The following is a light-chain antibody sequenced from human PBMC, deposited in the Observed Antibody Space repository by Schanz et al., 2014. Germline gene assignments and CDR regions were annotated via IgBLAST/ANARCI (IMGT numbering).Light chain of an antibody. CDR1: SSDVGGYNY. CDR2: EDT. Sequence: QSALTQPPSASGSPGQSVTISCTGTSSDVGGYNYVSWYQQHPGKTPKLMIYEDTKRPSGVPDRFSGSKSGNTASLTVSGLQAEDEADYYCSSHTTDTTWLFGGGTKLTVL. J-gene: IGLJ3*02. CDR3: SSHTTDTTWL. V-gene: IGLV2-8*01.